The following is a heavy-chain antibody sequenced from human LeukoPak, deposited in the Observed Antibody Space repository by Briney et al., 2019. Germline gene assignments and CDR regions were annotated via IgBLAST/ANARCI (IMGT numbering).Heavy chain of an antibody. CDR1: GFTFSSYC. D-gene: IGHD6-13*01. Sequence: GESLKISCAASGFTFSSYCMNWVRQAPGKGLEWVSSISSSSSYIYYADSVKGRFTISRDNAKNSLYLQMNSLRAEDTAVYYCARVQYSSSWYDYWGQGTLVTVSS. J-gene: IGHJ4*02. CDR2: ISSSSSYI. V-gene: IGHV3-21*01. CDR3: ARVQYSSSWYDY.